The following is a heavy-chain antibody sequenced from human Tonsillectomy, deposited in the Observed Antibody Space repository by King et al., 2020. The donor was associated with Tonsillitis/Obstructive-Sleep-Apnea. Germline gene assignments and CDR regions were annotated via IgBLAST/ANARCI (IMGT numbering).Heavy chain of an antibody. J-gene: IGHJ4*02. CDR3: ARDHDWSFDY. D-gene: IGHD3-9*01. CDR2: ISTSTI. CDR1: GFTFSRYS. Sequence: VQLVESGGGLVQPGGSLRLSCAASGFTFSRYSWNWVRQAPGKWLEWVSYISTSTISYADSVKGRFTISRDNAKNSLYLQMDSLRDEDTALYYCARDHDWSFDYWGQGTLVTVSS. V-gene: IGHV3-48*02.